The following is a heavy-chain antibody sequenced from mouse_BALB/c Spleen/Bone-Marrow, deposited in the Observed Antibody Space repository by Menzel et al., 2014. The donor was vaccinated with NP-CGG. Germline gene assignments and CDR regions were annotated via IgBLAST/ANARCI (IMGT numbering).Heavy chain of an antibody. J-gene: IGHJ3*01. V-gene: IGHV1-69*01. CDR1: GYTFXDYW. Sequence: VQLVESGAELVMPGASVKMSCKASGYTFXDYWMHWVKQRPGQGLEWIGAIDTSDSYISYNQKFKGKATLTVDESSSTAYMQFSSLTSEDSAVYHCARSDYRYDPLANWGQGTLVTVSA. D-gene: IGHD2-14*01. CDR3: ARSDYRYDPLAN. CDR2: IDTSDSYI.